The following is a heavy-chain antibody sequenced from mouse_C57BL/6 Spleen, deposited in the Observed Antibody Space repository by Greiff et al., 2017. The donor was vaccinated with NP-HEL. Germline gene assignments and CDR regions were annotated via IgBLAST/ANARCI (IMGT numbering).Heavy chain of an antibody. D-gene: IGHD2-3*01. CDR3: ARNGYYPSY. J-gene: IGHJ2*01. V-gene: IGHV1-82*01. CDR2: IYPGDGDT. Sequence: QVQLKESGPELVKPGASVKISCKASGYAFSSSWMNWVKQRPGKGLEWIGRIYPGDGDTNYNGKFKGKATLTADKSSSTAYMQLSSLTSEDSAVYFCARNGYYPSYWGQGTTLTVSS. CDR1: GYAFSSSW.